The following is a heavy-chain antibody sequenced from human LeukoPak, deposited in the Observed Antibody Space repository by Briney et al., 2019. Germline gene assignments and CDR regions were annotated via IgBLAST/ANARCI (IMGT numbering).Heavy chain of an antibody. J-gene: IGHJ4*02. D-gene: IGHD1-1*01. CDR1: GFSFSTND. Sequence: PGGSLRLSCAASGFSFSTNDMSWVRQAPGKGLEWVSAISGSASGGTTYEDSVKGRFTISIDNSKGTMYLQMNSLRAEDTAVYYCAKVKTHWYFDNWGRGTLVTVSS. CDR3: AKVKTHWYFDN. V-gene: IGHV3-23*01. CDR2: ISGSASGGT.